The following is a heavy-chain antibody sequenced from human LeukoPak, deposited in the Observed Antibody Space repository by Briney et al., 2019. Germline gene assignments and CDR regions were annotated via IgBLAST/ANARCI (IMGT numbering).Heavy chain of an antibody. CDR2: ISSSGNRI. V-gene: IGHV3-48*03. CDR1: GFAFSSHG. J-gene: IGHJ4*02. Sequence: GGSLRLSCAASGFAFSSHGMIWVRQAPGKGLEWVSYISSSGNRIHYADSVKGRLTISRDNAKNSLYLQMNSLRAEDTAVYYCASSERGYFDYWGQGTLVTVSS. D-gene: IGHD6-25*01. CDR3: ASSERGYFDY.